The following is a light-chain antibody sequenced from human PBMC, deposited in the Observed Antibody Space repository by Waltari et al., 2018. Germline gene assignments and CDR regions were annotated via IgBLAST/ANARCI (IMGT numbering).Light chain of an antibody. J-gene: IGLJ2*01. Sequence: QSVLPQPPSVSGAPGQRVTISCTGSWSNIGAGYDVHWYQPLPGKAPTLLVYGVNTRPPGVPDRFFGSKSGTSASLAIPGLQPEDEADYYCQSYDTSLGVVFGGGTKLTVL. CDR1: WSNIGAGYD. CDR3: QSYDTSLGVV. CDR2: GVN. V-gene: IGLV1-40*01.